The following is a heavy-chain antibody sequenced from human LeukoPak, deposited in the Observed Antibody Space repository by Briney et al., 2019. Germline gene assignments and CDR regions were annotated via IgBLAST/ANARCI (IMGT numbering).Heavy chain of an antibody. Sequence: SETLSLTCAVYGGSFSGYYWSWIRQPPGKGPEWIGYIYYSGSTNYNLSLKSRVTISVDTSKNQFSLKLSSVTAADTAVYYCARDDSSGYNHDAFDIWGQGTMVTVSS. J-gene: IGHJ3*02. D-gene: IGHD3-22*01. CDR3: ARDDSSGYNHDAFDI. CDR1: GGSFSGYY. CDR2: IYYSGST. V-gene: IGHV4-59*01.